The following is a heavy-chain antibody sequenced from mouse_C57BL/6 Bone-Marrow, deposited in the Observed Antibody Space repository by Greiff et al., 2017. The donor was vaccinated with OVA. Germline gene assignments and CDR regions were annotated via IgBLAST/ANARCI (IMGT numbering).Heavy chain of an antibody. V-gene: IGHV1-61*01. Sequence: QVQLQQPGAELVRPGSSVKLSCKASGYTFTSYWMDWVKQRPGQGLEWIGNIYPSDSETHYNQKFKDKATLTVDKSSSTAYMQLSSLTSEDSAVYYCARRAGRGYYAMDYWGQGTSVTVSS. CDR3: ARRAGRGYYAMDY. D-gene: IGHD3-1*01. CDR2: IYPSDSET. CDR1: GYTFTSYW. J-gene: IGHJ4*01.